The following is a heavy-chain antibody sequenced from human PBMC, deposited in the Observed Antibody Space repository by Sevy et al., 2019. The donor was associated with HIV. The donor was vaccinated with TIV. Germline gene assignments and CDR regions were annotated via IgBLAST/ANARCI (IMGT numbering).Heavy chain of an antibody. CDR2: ISGSGTRT. CDR1: GFSFDSYG. Sequence: GGSLRLSCAVSGFSFDSYGMTWVRQAPGKGLEWVSGISGSGTRTYYADSVKGRFIISRDNSKNTLYLQMNSLRSEDTAIYCCAKGGLFYDVWGGYYRKDYYYYGMDVWGQGTTVTVSS. V-gene: IGHV3-23*01. J-gene: IGHJ6*02. D-gene: IGHD3-3*01. CDR3: AKGGLFYDVWGGYYRKDYYYYGMDV.